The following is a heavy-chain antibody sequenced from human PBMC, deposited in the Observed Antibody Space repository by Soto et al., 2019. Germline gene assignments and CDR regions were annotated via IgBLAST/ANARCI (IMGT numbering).Heavy chain of an antibody. CDR3: ARSAATVTTVSYFDY. CDR1: GFTVSSNY. Sequence: EVQLVESGGGLVQPGGSLRLSCAASGFTVSSNYMSWVRQAPGKGLEWVSIIYSGGSTYYADSVKGRFTISRDNSKNTLCLQMNSLRAEDTAVYYFARSAATVTTVSYFDYWGQGTLVTVSS. D-gene: IGHD4-17*01. V-gene: IGHV3-66*01. CDR2: IYSGGST. J-gene: IGHJ4*02.